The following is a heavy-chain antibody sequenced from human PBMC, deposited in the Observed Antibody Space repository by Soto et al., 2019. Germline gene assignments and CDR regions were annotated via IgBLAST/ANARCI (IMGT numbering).Heavy chain of an antibody. J-gene: IGHJ4*02. V-gene: IGHV3-7*01. D-gene: IGHD3-9*01. CDR2: IKQDGSEK. CDR3: ARGGLRYFDWPRYYFDY. Sequence: GGSLRLSCAASGFTFSSYWMSWVRQAPGKWLEWVANIKQDGSEKYYVDSVKGRFTISRDNAKNSLYLQMNSLRAEDTAVYYCARGGLRYFDWPRYYFDYWGQGXLVTVYS. CDR1: GFTFSSYW.